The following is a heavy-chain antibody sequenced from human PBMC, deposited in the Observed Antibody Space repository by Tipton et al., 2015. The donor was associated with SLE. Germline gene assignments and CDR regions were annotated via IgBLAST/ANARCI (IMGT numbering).Heavy chain of an antibody. J-gene: IGHJ6*03. CDR1: GGSISSSSYY. V-gene: IGHV4-39*07. D-gene: IGHD2-2*01. CDR3: ARGRSSTSLYYMDV. CDR2: IYYSGST. Sequence: TLSLTCTVSGGSISSSSYYWGWIRQPPGKGLEWIGSIYYSGSTYYNPSLKSRVTISVDTSKNQFSLKLSSVTAADTAVYYCARGRSSTSLYYMDVWGKGTTVTVSS.